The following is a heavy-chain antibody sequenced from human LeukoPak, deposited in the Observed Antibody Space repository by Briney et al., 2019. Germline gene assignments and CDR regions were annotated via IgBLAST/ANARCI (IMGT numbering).Heavy chain of an antibody. CDR2: IYYTGST. Sequence: SETLSLTCTVSGGSISSYSWSWIRQPPGKGLEWIGYIYYTGSTNYNPSLKSRVTISVDTSKNQFSLKLSSVTAADTAVYYCARERGDSSSWYDPIRAYYFDYWGREPWSPSPQ. CDR1: GGSISSYS. J-gene: IGHJ4*02. D-gene: IGHD6-13*01. CDR3: ARERGDSSSWYDPIRAYYFDY. V-gene: IGHV4-59*01.